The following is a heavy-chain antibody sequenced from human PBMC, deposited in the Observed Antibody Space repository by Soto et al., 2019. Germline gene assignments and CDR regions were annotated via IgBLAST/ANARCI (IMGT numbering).Heavy chain of an antibody. D-gene: IGHD3-3*01. J-gene: IGHJ6*02. CDR1: GSTFEDSA. CDR3: AKDMCHDDFWGHKVRELEV. V-gene: IGHV3-9*01. CDR2: IGWNSETI. Sequence: SLRLSCVASGSTFEDSAMHWVRQAPGKGLEWVSGIGWNSETIDYADSVKGRFTISRDNAKKSLYLQMNSLRAEDTPLYFCAKDMCHDDFWGHKVRELEVWCQGTTVTVFS.